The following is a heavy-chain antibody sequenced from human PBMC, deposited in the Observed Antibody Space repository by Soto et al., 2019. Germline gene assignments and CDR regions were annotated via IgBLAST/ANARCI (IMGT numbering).Heavy chain of an antibody. V-gene: IGHV4-31*03. CDR2: IYYSGST. CDR1: GGSISSGGYY. Sequence: SETLSLTCTVSGGSISSGGYYWSWIRQHPGKGLEWIGYIYYSGSTYYNPSLKSRVTISVDTSKNQFSLKLSSVTAADTAVYYCARDNGGHRSSWPYNWFDPWGQGTLVTVSS. D-gene: IGHD6-13*01. J-gene: IGHJ5*02. CDR3: ARDNGGHRSSWPYNWFDP.